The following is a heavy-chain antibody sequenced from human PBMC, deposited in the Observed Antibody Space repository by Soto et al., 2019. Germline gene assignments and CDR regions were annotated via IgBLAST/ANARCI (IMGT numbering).Heavy chain of an antibody. V-gene: IGHV1-2*02. J-gene: IGHJ2*01. CDR3: AREIRRGYYKSWCFDL. D-gene: IGHD3-3*01. Sequence: GKGLEWMGWINNDSGGPKYAQNFEGRVTMSRDTSINTASMALNNLISDATAVYYCAREIRRGYYKSWCFDLWGRGTLLSVSS. CDR2: INNDSGGP.